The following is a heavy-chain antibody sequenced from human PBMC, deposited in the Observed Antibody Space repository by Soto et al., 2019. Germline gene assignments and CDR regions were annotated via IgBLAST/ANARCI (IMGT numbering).Heavy chain of an antibody. CDR2: MNPNSGNT. V-gene: IGHV1-8*01. CDR3: ARGSRYSSSWYYYYNYGMDV. J-gene: IGHJ6*02. Sequence: ASVKVSCKASGYTFTSYDINWVRQATGQGLEWMGWMNPNSGNTGYAQKFQGRVTMTRNTSISTAYMELSSLRSEDTAVYYCARGSRYSSSWYYYYNYGMDVWGQGTTVTVSS. CDR1: GYTFTSYD. D-gene: IGHD6-13*01.